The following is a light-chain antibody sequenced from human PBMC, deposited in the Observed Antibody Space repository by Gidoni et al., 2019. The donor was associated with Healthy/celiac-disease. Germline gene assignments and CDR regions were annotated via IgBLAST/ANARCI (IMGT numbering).Light chain of an antibody. CDR3: SSYRSSSALE. V-gene: IGLV2-14*03. Sequence: QSALTQPASVSGSPGQSITISCTGTTSDVGVYNYVSWYQQHPGKAPKLMIYDVSNRPSGVSNRFSGSKSGNTASLTISGLHAEDEADYYCSSYRSSSALEFGGGTKLTVL. CDR2: DVS. CDR1: TSDVGVYNY. J-gene: IGLJ2*01.